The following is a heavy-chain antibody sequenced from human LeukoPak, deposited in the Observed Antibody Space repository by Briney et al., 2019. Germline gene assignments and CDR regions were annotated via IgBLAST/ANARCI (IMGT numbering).Heavy chain of an antibody. CDR1: GASIRTYY. V-gene: IGHV4-59*08. Sequence: SETLSLTCTVSGASIRTYYWSWIRQPPGEGLEWIGYISYSGNTNYIPSLKSRVTISVDTSKNQFSLKLTSVTAADTAVYYCARHRGNGYDRDFDIWGQGTMVTVSS. CDR2: ISYSGNT. D-gene: IGHD3-22*01. CDR3: ARHRGNGYDRDFDI. J-gene: IGHJ3*02.